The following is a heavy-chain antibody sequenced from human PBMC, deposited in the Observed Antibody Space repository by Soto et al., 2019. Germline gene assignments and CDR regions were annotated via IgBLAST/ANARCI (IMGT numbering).Heavy chain of an antibody. J-gene: IGHJ5*02. CDR3: PKGTAVAYQWFDP. Sequence: QVELVESGGGVVQPGRSLRLSCEASGFTFSSYGMHWVRQAPGKGLEWVAAISHDGNDRYYANSVKGRFTISRDNSKNTLYLQMNSLRSEDTARYYCPKGTAVAYQWFDPWGQGTLVTVSS. D-gene: IGHD6-19*01. CDR1: GFTFSSYG. V-gene: IGHV3-30*18. CDR2: ISHDGNDR.